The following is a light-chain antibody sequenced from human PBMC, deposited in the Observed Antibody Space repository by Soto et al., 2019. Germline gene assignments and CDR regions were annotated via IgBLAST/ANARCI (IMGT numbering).Light chain of an antibody. CDR2: DAS. CDR1: QSVSSH. V-gene: IGKV3-15*01. CDR3: QQYNNWPLTWT. J-gene: IGKJ1*01. Sequence: EIVMTQSPATLSVSPGERATLSCRASQSVSSHLAWYQHKPGQAPRLLIYDASTRATDVPDRFSGSGSATEFTRTISNLQSEDFAVYYCQQYNNWPLTWTFGLGTKVEIK.